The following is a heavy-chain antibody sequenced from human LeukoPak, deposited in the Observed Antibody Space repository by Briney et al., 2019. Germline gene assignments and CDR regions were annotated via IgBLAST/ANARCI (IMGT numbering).Heavy chain of an antibody. CDR1: GFTVSSNY. CDR2: IYSGGST. CDR3: ARAIGHRRDDAFDI. V-gene: IGHV3-66*01. J-gene: IGHJ3*02. Sequence: PGGSLRLSCAASGFTVSSNYMSWVRQAPGKGLEWVSVIYSGGSTYYADSVKGRFTISRDNSKNTLYLQMNSLRAEDTAVYYCARAIGHRRDDAFDIWGQGTMVTVSS.